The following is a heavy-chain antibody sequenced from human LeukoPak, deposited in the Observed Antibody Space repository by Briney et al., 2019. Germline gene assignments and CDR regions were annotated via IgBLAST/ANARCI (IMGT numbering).Heavy chain of an antibody. CDR1: GFTFNSYW. CDR3: ARGPSGYHNT. V-gene: IGHV3-7*01. J-gene: IGHJ4*02. Sequence: GGSLRLSCAASGFTFNSYWMSWVRQAQGKGLEWVANIKQDGSEKHYVDSVKGRFTISRDNAKNSLFLQMNSLRAEDTAVYYCARGPSGYHNTGGQGTLVTVSS. D-gene: IGHD5-12*01. CDR2: IKQDGSEK.